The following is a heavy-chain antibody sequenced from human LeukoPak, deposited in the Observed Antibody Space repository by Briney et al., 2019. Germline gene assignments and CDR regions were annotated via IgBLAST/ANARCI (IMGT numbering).Heavy chain of an antibody. CDR3: ARGFANYYGSASADYLDY. CDR1: GGSISSSY. CDR2: IYYNGST. Sequence: SETLSLTCTASGGSISSSYWSWIRQPPGKGLEWIGSIYYNGSTYYNPSLKSRVTISVDTSKNQFSLKLSSVTAADTAVYYCARGFANYYGSASADYLDYWGQGTLVTVSS. J-gene: IGHJ4*02. D-gene: IGHD3-10*01. V-gene: IGHV4-39*07.